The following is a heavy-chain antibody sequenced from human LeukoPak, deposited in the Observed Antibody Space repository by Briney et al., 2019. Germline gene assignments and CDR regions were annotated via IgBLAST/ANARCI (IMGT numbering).Heavy chain of an antibody. CDR2: ISAYNGNT. V-gene: IGHV1-18*04. J-gene: IGHJ4*02. CDR1: GYTFTSYY. Sequence: ASVKVSCKASGYTFTSYYMHWVRRAPGQGLEWMGWISAYNGNTNYAQKLQGRVTMTTDTSTSTAYMELRSLRSDDTAVYYCARRMGISFFDYWGQGTLVTVSS. D-gene: IGHD7-27*01. CDR3: ARRMGISFFDY.